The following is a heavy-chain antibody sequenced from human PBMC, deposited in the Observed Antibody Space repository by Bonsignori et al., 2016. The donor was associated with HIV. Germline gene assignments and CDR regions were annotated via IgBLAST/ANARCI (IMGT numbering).Heavy chain of an antibody. CDR2: IRGSDDST. D-gene: IGHD2-15*01. V-gene: IGHV3-23*01. Sequence: VRQAPGKGLEWVSSIRGSDDSTYYADSVKGRFTISRDISQNTLYLQMNSLRAEDTAIYYCAKKEGAGAYSFYFDYWGQGTLVTVSS. J-gene: IGHJ4*02. CDR3: AKKEGAGAYSFYFDY.